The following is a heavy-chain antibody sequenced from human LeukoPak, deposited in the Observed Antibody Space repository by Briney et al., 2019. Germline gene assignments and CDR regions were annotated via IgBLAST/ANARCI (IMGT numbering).Heavy chain of an antibody. CDR2: INPNSGDT. CDR3: ARDSSDGYNPIDY. CDR1: GYTFTGND. Sequence: GASVKVSCKASGYTFTGNDMNWVRQAPGQGLEWVGWINPNSGDTSYAQKFQGRVTMTRDTSISTAYMELTRLRSDDTAVYYCARDSSDGYNPIDYWGQGTLVTVSS. J-gene: IGHJ4*02. V-gene: IGHV1-2*02. D-gene: IGHD5-24*01.